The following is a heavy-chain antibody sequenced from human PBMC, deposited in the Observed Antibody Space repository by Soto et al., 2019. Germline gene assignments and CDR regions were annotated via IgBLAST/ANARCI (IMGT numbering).Heavy chain of an antibody. CDR2: MSSGSGNT. CDR1: GYKFNTYD. CDR3: ARGITQGYDY. D-gene: IGHD1-20*01. Sequence: QVQLVQSGAEVEKPGASVKVSCQASGYKFNTYDINWVRQATGQGLEWMGWMSSGSGNTGYAQEFEGRVTMTRDTSVSTAYMELNSLSSDDTAVYYCARGITQGYDYWGQGTPVTVSS. V-gene: IGHV1-8*02. J-gene: IGHJ4*02.